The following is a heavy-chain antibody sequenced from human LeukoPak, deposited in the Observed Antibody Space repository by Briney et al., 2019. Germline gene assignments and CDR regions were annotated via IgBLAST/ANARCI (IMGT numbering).Heavy chain of an antibody. CDR1: GVSISSGGYY. CDR3: ARVLRGRGPFDY. D-gene: IGHD3-10*01. J-gene: IGHJ4*02. Sequence: SQTLSLTCTVSGVSISSGGYYWSWIRQHPGKGLEWIGYIYYSGSTYYNPSLKSRVTISVDTSKNQFSLKLSSVTAADTAVYYCARVLRGRGPFDYWGQGTLVTVSS. CDR2: IYYSGST. V-gene: IGHV4-31*03.